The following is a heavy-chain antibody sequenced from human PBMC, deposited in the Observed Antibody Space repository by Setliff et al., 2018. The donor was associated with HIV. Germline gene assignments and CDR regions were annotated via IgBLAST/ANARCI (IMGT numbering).Heavy chain of an antibody. CDR2: ISSSGTTI. Sequence: GGSLRLSCTASGFTFSDYYMSWIRQSPGKGLEWISYISSSGTTIYYADSVKGRFTISRDNAKNSLYLEMNSLRAEETAVYYCARRKLEVWVNDYYSYYLDVWGKGTTVT. D-gene: IGHD1-1*01. J-gene: IGHJ6*03. CDR3: ARRKLEVWVNDYYSYYLDV. V-gene: IGHV3-11*04. CDR1: GFTFSDYY.